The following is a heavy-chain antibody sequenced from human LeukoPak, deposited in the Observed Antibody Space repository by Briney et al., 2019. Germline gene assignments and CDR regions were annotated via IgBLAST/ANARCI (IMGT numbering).Heavy chain of an antibody. V-gene: IGHV3-21*01. CDR2: ISSSSSYI. D-gene: IGHD5-18*01. CDR1: GFTFSSYW. Sequence: GGSLRLSCAASGFTFSSYWMSWVRQAPGKGLEWVSSISSSSSYIYYADSVKGRFTISRDNAKNSLFLQMNSLRAEDTALYYCAKQADTPMLIWSFTDYWGQGTLVTVSS. CDR3: AKQADTPMLIWSFTDY. J-gene: IGHJ4*02.